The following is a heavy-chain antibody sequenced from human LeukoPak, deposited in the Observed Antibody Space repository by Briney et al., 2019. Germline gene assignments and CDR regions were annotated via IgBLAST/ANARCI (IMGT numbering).Heavy chain of an antibody. CDR3: ARGRGSGSYRQLDY. V-gene: IGHV1-3*01. D-gene: IGHD3-10*01. CDR2: INAGDT. Sequence: ASVKVSCKASGYTFTDYALHWVRQAPGQRLEWMGRINAGDTKYSQNFQDRVTITRDTSATTTYMELSSLTSEDTAVYYCARGRGSGSYRQLDYWGQGTLVTVSS. CDR1: GYTFTDYA. J-gene: IGHJ4*02.